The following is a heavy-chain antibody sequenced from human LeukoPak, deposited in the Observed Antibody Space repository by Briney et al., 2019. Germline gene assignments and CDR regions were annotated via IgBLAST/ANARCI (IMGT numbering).Heavy chain of an antibody. CDR2: IKQDGSEK. J-gene: IGHJ4*02. V-gene: IGHV3-7*01. CDR1: GFTFSSYE. CDR3: ARDRRGHYFDY. Sequence: GGSLRLSCAASGFTFSSYEMNWVRQAPGKGLEWVANIKQDGSEKYYVDSVKGRFTISRDNAKNSLYLQMNSLRAEDTAVYYCARDRRGHYFDYWGQGTLVTVSS. D-gene: IGHD3-10*01.